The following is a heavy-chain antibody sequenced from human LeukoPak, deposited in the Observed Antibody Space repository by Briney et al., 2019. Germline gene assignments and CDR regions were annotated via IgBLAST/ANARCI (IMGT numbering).Heavy chain of an antibody. CDR3: AKASSGSASRPVDY. CDR2: ISGDGGSA. CDR1: GFTFHDYA. V-gene: IGHV3-43*02. Sequence: PGGSLRLSCVASGFTFHDYAMSWGREVPGNGVKSFSLISGDGGSASYADPVKSRFTISRDNSKNSLYLQMNSLRTEDTAFYYCAKASSGSASRPVDYWGQGTLVTVSS. J-gene: IGHJ4*02. D-gene: IGHD3-10*01.